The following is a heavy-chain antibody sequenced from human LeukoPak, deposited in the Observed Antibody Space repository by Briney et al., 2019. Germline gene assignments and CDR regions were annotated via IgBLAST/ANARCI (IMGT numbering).Heavy chain of an antibody. CDR1: GFTFRSYE. CDR2: ISSSGSSI. CDR3: ARGDFGDY. Sequence: GGSLRLSCAASGFTFRSYEMIWVRQAPGKGLEWVSYISSSGSSIHYADSVKGRFTISGDNAKDSLNLQMNSLRAEDTGVYYCARGDFGDYWGQGTLVTVSS. J-gene: IGHJ4*02. D-gene: IGHD3-16*01. V-gene: IGHV3-48*03.